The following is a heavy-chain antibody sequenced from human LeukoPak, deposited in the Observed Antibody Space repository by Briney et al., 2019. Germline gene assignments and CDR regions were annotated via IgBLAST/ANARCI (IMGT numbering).Heavy chain of an antibody. CDR1: GYSIRSGYY. CDR2: IYHSGSI. D-gene: IGHD3-10*01. V-gene: IGHV4-38-2*02. Sequence: SETLSLTCTVSGYSIRSGYYWGWIRQPPGKGLEWIGSIYHSGSIYHKPSLKSRVTISVDTSKNQFSLKLSSVTAADTAVYYCARDRIYGSGSDHFDYWGQGTLVTVSS. CDR3: ARDRIYGSGSDHFDY. J-gene: IGHJ4*02.